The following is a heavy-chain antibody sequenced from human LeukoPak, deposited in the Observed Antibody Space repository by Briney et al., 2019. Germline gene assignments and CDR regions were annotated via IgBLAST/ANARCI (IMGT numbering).Heavy chain of an antibody. J-gene: IGHJ6*03. CDR1: GFTFSSYW. CDR3: ARDYYGGSYYYYHYMDV. CDR2: INGDGSST. V-gene: IGHV3-74*01. Sequence: GGSLGLSCAVSGFTFSSYWMHWVRQVPGKGLVWVSRINGDGSSTSYADSVKGRFTISTDNAKNTLYLQMNSLRAEDTAVYYCARDYYGGSYYYYHYMDVWGKGTTVTVSS. D-gene: IGHD3-10*01.